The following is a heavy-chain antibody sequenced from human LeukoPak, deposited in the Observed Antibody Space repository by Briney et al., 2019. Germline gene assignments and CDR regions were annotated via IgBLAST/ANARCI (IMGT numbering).Heavy chain of an antibody. Sequence: GGSLRLSCTASGFTFSDYAMSWVRQAPGKGLEWVSGISGSGGSIRYADSVKGRFTISRDNSKNTLYLQMNSLRTADTAVYYCARDSPAPDTPVVSCYFDSWGQGALVTVSS. CDR1: GFTFSDYA. J-gene: IGHJ4*02. CDR2: ISGSGGSI. CDR3: ARDSPAPDTPVVSCYFDS. V-gene: IGHV3-23*01. D-gene: IGHD5-18*01.